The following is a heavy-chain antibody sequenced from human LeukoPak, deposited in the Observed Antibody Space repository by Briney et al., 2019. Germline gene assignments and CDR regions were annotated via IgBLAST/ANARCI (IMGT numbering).Heavy chain of an antibody. D-gene: IGHD4-17*01. CDR3: ARDGTFTDYGDYGAYAC. J-gene: IGHJ4*02. Sequence: GGSLRLSCAASGFIFSSYRMSWVRQAPGKGLEWVANIKQDGSEKYYVDSVKGRFTISRDNAKNSLYLQMNSLRADDTAVYYCARDGTFTDYGDYGAYACWGQGTLVTVSS. CDR2: IKQDGSEK. CDR1: GFIFSSYR. V-gene: IGHV3-7*01.